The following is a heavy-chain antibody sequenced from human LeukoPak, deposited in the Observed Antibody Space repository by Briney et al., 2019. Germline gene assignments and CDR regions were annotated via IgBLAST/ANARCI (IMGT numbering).Heavy chain of an antibody. V-gene: IGHV3-30-3*01. J-gene: IGHJ6*03. CDR1: GSTFSSYA. CDR2: ISYDGSNK. CDR3: AGVVPAAMGFLCYYMDV. Sequence: GGSLRLSCAASGSTFSSYAMHWVRQAPGKGLEWVAVISYDGSNKYYVDSVKGRFTISRDNSKNTLYLQMNSLRAEDTAVYYCAGVVPAAMGFLCYYMDVWGKGTTVTVSS. D-gene: IGHD2-2*01.